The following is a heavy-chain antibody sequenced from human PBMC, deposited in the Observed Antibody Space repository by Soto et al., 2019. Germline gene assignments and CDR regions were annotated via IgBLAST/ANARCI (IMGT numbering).Heavy chain of an antibody. Sequence: EVQLVESGGALVQPGGSLRLSCAGSGFTFSSYWMHWVRQTPGEGLVWVARISPDGSRASYADSVRGRFIISRDNAENTLHLQMNSLRREDTAVYYCARVGQGRYYFDSWGQGTLVTVSS. V-gene: IGHV3-74*01. CDR2: ISPDGSRA. CDR3: ARVGQGRYYFDS. J-gene: IGHJ4*02. CDR1: GFTFSSYW.